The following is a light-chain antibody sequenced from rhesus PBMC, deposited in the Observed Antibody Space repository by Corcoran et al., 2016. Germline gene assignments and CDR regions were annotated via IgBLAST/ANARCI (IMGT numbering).Light chain of an antibody. Sequence: ETVVTQSPATLSLSPGERATLSCRASQSVGSNLAWYQQKPGQAPKLVIYHASSRATGIPDRVSGSGSETAFTLTISSLEPEDVGVYHCQQYNNLRTFGQGTKVEIK. J-gene: IGKJ1*01. CDR3: QQYNNLRT. CDR2: HAS. V-gene: IGKV3-42*02. CDR1: QSVGSN.